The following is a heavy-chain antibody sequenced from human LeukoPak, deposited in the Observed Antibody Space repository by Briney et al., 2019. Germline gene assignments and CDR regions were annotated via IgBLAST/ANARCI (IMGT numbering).Heavy chain of an antibody. D-gene: IGHD1-1*01. CDR3: ARDHNYAFDN. CDR2: IGIDSGNT. V-gene: IGHV3-48*01. CDR1: GFPFIEYS. Sequence: GGSLRLSCTASGFPFIEYSMNRVRQAPGKGLEWISYIGIDSGNTKYADSVRGRFTISADKAKNSLYLQMNSLRVEDTAVYYCARDHNYAFDNWGQGTLVSVAS. J-gene: IGHJ4*02.